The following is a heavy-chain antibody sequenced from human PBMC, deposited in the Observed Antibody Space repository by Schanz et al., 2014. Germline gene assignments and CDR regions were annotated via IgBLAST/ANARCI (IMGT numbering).Heavy chain of an antibody. J-gene: IGHJ4*02. CDR3: GRGFSRSYIDF. D-gene: IGHD6-6*01. V-gene: IGHV1-8*01. CDR1: GYTFSNDD. CDR2: MQPDSGKT. Sequence: VQLVQSGAEVKRPGASVRVSCKASGYTFSNDDINWVRQAIGQGPEWMGWMQPDSGKTHYAEKFQGRVTMTTDTSTSTSYMELTSLRFDDTAVYYCGRGFSRSYIDFWGQGTLXTVSS.